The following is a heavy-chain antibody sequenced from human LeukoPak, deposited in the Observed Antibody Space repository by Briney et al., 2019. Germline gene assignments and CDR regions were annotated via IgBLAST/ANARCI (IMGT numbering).Heavy chain of an antibody. J-gene: IGHJ4*02. CDR3: ARGWKGLDGDYPY. D-gene: IGHD4-17*01. V-gene: IGHV1-46*01. Sequence: GASVKVSCKASGYTFTSYGISWVRQAPGQGLEWMGIINPSGGSTSYAQKFQGRVTMTRDMSTSTVYMELSSLRSEDTAVYYCARGWKGLDGDYPYWGQGTLVTVSS. CDR1: GYTFTSYG. CDR2: INPSGGST.